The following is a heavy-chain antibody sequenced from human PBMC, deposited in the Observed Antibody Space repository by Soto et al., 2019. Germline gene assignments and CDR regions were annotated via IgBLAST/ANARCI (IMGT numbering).Heavy chain of an antibody. V-gene: IGHV4-34*01. Sequence: SETLSLTCAVYGVSFSGYYWSWIRQPPGKGLEWIGEINHSGSTNYNPSLKSRVTISVDTSKNQFSLNLSSVTAADTAVYYCARVMYDILTGYYAHDCWGQGTLVTVSS. CDR1: GVSFSGYY. CDR2: INHSGST. J-gene: IGHJ4*02. CDR3: ARVMYDILTGYYAHDC. D-gene: IGHD3-9*01.